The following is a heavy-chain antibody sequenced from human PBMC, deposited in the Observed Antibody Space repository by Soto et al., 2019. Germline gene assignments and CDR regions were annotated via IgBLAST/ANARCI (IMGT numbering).Heavy chain of an antibody. Sequence: EVQLVESGGGLVQPGGSLRLSCAASGFTFSSYAMHWVRQAPGKGLEYVSAISSNGGSTYYANSVKGRFTISTDNYKNTVYLQMGSLSAEDLAVYYSARLSQPSYYDFWSGYYPRYYCMDVWGKGTTVAFSS. CDR1: GFTFSSYA. CDR2: ISSNGGST. J-gene: IGHJ6*03. D-gene: IGHD3-3*01. CDR3: ARLSQPSYYDFWSGYYPRYYCMDV. V-gene: IGHV3-64*01.